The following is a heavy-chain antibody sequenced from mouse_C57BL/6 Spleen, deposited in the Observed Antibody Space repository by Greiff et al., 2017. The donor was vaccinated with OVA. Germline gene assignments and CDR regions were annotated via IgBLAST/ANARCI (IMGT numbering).Heavy chain of an antibody. CDR2: ISSGSSTI. V-gene: IGHV5-17*01. D-gene: IGHD2-5*01. CDR3: ARGSNFYCDY. J-gene: IGHJ2*01. CDR1: GFTFSDYG. Sequence: EVKLMASGGGLVKPGGSLKLSCAASGFTFSDYGMHWVRQAPEKGLEWVAYISSGSSTIYYADTVKGRFTISRDNAKNTLFLQMTSRRSEDTAMYYCARGSNFYCDYWGQGTTRTVSS.